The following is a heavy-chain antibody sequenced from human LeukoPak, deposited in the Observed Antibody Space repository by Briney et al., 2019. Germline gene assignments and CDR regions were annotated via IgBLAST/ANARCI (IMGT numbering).Heavy chain of an antibody. J-gene: IGHJ4*02. CDR1: GYTFTGYY. D-gene: IGHD5-24*01. CDR2: INPNSGGT. Sequence: GASVKVSCKASGYTFTGYYMHWVRQAPGQGLEWMGWINPNSGGTNYAQKFQGRVTITADKSTSTAYMELSSLRSEDTAVYYCARVGMATIRGPLDYWGQGTLVTVSS. V-gene: IGHV1-2*02. CDR3: ARVGMATIRGPLDY.